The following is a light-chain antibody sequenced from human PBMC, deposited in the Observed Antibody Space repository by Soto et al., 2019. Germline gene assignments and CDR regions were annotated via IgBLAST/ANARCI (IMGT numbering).Light chain of an antibody. CDR3: QQYGSSSWT. CDR2: GAS. Sequence: EIVLTQSPGTLSLSPGERATLSCRASQSVSSSYLAWYQQKAGQAPRLLIYGASSRATGIPDRFSGSGSGTDFTLTIRRLEPEDFAVYYCQQYGSSSWTFGQWTKVESK. J-gene: IGKJ1*01. V-gene: IGKV3-20*01. CDR1: QSVSSSY.